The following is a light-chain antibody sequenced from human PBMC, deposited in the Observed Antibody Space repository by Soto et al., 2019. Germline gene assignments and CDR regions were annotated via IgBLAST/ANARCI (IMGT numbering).Light chain of an antibody. J-gene: IGKJ1*01. Sequence: DIQMTQTPSTLSASVGDRVTITCRASQNINSWLAWYQQRPGKAPNLLIYKASSLESGVPSRFSGSRSGTEFTLTISSLQPDDFATYYCQQYNSYPRTFGQGTKVEIK. CDR3: QQYNSYPRT. V-gene: IGKV1-5*03. CDR1: QNINSW. CDR2: KAS.